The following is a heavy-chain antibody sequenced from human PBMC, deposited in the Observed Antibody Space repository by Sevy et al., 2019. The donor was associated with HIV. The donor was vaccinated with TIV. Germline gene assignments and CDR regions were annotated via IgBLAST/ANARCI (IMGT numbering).Heavy chain of an antibody. D-gene: IGHD6-13*01. V-gene: IGHV3-73*01. CDR3: TMSIAAADLYYYYYGMDV. Sequence: GGSLRLSCAASGFTFSGSAMHWVRQASGKGLEWVGRIRSKANSYATAYAWSGKGRFTIPRNDSKNTAYRQMNSLKTEDTAVYYCTMSIAAADLYYYYYGMDVWGQGTTVTVSS. CDR2: IRSKANSYAT. CDR1: GFTFSGSA. J-gene: IGHJ6*02.